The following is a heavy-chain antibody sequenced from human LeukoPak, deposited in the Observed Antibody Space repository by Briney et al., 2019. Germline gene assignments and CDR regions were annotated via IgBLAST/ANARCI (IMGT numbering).Heavy chain of an antibody. CDR1: GFTFSSYA. V-gene: IGHV3-64*04. D-gene: IGHD3-22*01. CDR2: ISSDGRST. CDR3: AKALTGWYYYDSSRNYFDY. J-gene: IGHJ4*02. Sequence: GGSLRLSCAASGFTFSSYAIHWVRQAPGKGVEYVSGISSDGRSTHYADSVKGRFTISRDNSKNTLYLQMNSLRAEDTAVYYCAKALTGWYYYDSSRNYFDYWGQGTLVTVSS.